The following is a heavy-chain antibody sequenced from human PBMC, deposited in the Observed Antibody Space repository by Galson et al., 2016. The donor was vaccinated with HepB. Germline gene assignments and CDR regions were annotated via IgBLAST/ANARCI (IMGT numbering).Heavy chain of an antibody. V-gene: IGHV5-51*01. CDR1: GYTFRSYW. Sequence: QSGAEVKKPGESLKISCQASGYTFRSYWIGWMRQVPGKGLEWMGLIFPTDSDTRYSPSLEGRVTFSADRSTSTAYLQWRTLRASDTAMYYCARHLGWGQPVDAFDFWGQETMVTVSS. J-gene: IGHJ3*01. CDR2: IFPTDSDT. CDR3: ARHLGWGQPVDAFDF. D-gene: IGHD3-16*01.